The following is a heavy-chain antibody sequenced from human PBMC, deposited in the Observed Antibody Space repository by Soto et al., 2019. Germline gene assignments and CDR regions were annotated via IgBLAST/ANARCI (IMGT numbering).Heavy chain of an antibody. V-gene: IGHV4-39*01. CDR3: ARRDMVRGVTGLFDY. CDR1: GGSISSSSYY. Sequence: QLQLQESGPGLVKPSETLSLTCTVSGGSISSSSYYWGWIRQPPGKGLEWIGSIYYSGSTYYNPSLKSRVTISVDTSKNQFSLKLSSVTAADTAVYYCARRDMVRGVTGLFDYWGQGTLVTVSS. CDR2: IYYSGST. D-gene: IGHD3-10*01. J-gene: IGHJ4*02.